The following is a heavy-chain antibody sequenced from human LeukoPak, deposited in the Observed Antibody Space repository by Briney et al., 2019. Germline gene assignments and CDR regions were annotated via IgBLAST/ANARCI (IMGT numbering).Heavy chain of an antibody. V-gene: IGHV4-59*01. D-gene: IGHD5-24*01. Sequence: SETLSLTCTVSGGSISSYYWSWIRQPPGKGLEWIGYIYYSGSTNYNPSLKSRVTISVDTSKNQFSLKLSSATAADTAVYYCARAAGARLQRRDGYNNIHYYYGMNVWGQGTTVTVSS. J-gene: IGHJ6*02. CDR1: GGSISSYY. CDR2: IYYSGST. CDR3: ARAAGARLQRRDGYNNIHYYYGMNV.